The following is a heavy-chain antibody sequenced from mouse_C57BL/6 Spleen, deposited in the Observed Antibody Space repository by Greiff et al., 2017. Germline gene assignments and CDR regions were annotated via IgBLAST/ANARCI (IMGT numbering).Heavy chain of an antibody. CDR3: ARDYYDYDEWFAY. V-gene: IGHV1-52*01. J-gene: IGHJ3*01. D-gene: IGHD2-4*01. CDR2: IDPSDSET. Sequence: QVQLQQSGAELVRPGSSVKLSCKASGYTFTSYWMHWVKQRPIQGLEWIGNIDPSDSETHYNQKFKDKATLTVDKSSSTAYMQLSSLTSEDSAVYYCARDYYDYDEWFAYWGQGTLVTVSA. CDR1: GYTFTSYW.